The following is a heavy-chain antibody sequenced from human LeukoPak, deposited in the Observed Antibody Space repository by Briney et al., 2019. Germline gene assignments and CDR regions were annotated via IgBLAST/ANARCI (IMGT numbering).Heavy chain of an antibody. V-gene: IGHV4-61*02. CDR2: IYASGST. CDR3: ARETYYYYGMDV. Sequence: SQTLSLTCTVSGGSISNLNYYWSWIRQPAGKGLEWIGRIYASGSTNYNPSLKSRVTISVDTSKNQFSLKLSSVTAADTAVYYCARETYYYYGMDVWGQGTTVTVSS. J-gene: IGHJ6*02. CDR1: GGSISNLNYY.